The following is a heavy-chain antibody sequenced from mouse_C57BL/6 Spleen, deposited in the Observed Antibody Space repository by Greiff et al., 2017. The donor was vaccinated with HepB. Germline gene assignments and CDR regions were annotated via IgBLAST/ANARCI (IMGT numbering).Heavy chain of an antibody. Sequence: QVQLQQPGAELVMPGASVKLSCKASGYTFTSYWMHWVKQRPGQGLEWIGEIDPSDSNTNYNQKFKGKSTLTVDKSSSTAYMQLSSLTSEDSAVYYCARPYGNSYFDYWGQGTTLTVSS. CDR1: GYTFTSYW. D-gene: IGHD2-1*01. J-gene: IGHJ2*01. CDR3: ARPYGNSYFDY. V-gene: IGHV1-69*01. CDR2: IDPSDSNT.